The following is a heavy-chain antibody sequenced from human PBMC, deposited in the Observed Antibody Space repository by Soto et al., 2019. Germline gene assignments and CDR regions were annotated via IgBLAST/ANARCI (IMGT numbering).Heavy chain of an antibody. CDR3: ARDARTTVEMATIEGAFDY. CDR1: GFTFSSYG. V-gene: IGHV3-33*01. J-gene: IGHJ4*02. CDR2: IWYDGSNK. Sequence: QVQLVESGGGVVQPGRSLRLSCAASGFTFSSYGMHWVRQAPGKGLEWVAVIWYDGSNKYYADSVKGRFTISRDNSKNTLYLQMNSLRAEDTAVYYCARDARTTVEMATIEGAFDYWGQGTLVTVSS. D-gene: IGHD4-4*01.